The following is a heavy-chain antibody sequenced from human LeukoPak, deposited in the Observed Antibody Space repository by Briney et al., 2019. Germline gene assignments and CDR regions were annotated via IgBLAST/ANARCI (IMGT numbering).Heavy chain of an antibody. J-gene: IGHJ5*02. CDR1: GGSISSYY. Sequence: PSETLSLTCTVSGGSISSYYWSWIRQPAGKGLEWIGRIYTSGSTNYNPSLKSRVTMSVDTSKNQFSLKLSSVTAADTAVCYCARDPGLWFGESLTSFDPWGQGTLVTVSS. D-gene: IGHD3-10*01. V-gene: IGHV4-4*07. CDR3: ARDPGLWFGESLTSFDP. CDR2: IYTSGST.